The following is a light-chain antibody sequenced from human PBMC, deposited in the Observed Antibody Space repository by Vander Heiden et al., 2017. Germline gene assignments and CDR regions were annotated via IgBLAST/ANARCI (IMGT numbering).Light chain of an antibody. CDR1: SLRRFY. CDR2: DKN. V-gene: IGLV3-19*01. J-gene: IGLJ2*01. Sequence: SSELTQDPAVSVALGPTVRITCQGDSLRRFYASWFQQKPGQAPILVIYDKNNRPSGIPDRFSGSSSGNTASWTITGAQAEDEADYYCNSRDSSGNREIFGGGTKLTVL. CDR3: NSRDSSGNREI.